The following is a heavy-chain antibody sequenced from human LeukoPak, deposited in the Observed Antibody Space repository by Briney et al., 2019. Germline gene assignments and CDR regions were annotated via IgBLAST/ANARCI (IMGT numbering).Heavy chain of an antibody. CDR3: ARGLGSGWYYYYYGMDV. D-gene: IGHD6-19*01. CDR1: GGSISSYY. V-gene: IGHV4-4*07. Sequence: SETLSLTCTVSGGSISSYYWSWIRQPAGKGLEWIGRIYTSGSTNYNPSLKSRVTMSVDTSKNQFSLRLSSVTAADTAVYYCARGLGSGWYYYYYGMDVWGQGTTVTVSS. J-gene: IGHJ6*02. CDR2: IYTSGST.